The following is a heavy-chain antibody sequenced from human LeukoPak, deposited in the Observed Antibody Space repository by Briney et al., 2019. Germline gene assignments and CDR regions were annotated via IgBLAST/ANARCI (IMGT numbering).Heavy chain of an antibody. D-gene: IGHD6-13*01. CDR3: ATTLRRGYSSSWYGVHWFDP. CDR2: MNPNSGNT. CDR1: GYTFTSYD. Sequence: ASVKVSCKASGYTFTSYDINWVRQATGQGLEWMGWMNPNSGNTGYAQKFQGRVTMTRNTSISTAYMELSSLRSEDTAVYYCATTLRRGYSSSWYGVHWFDPWGQGTLVTVSS. V-gene: IGHV1-8*01. J-gene: IGHJ5*02.